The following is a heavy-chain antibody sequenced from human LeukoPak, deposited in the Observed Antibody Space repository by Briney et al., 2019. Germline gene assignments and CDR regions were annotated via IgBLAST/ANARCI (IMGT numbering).Heavy chain of an antibody. CDR2: ISGSGVST. Sequence: GGSLRLSCAASGFTLSSYAMSWVRQAPGKGLEWVSSISGSGVSTVYAAPVKGRFTISRDDSKNTLYLQLNSLRAEDTAVFYCAKGLSSSWLPLFDYWGQGTLVTASS. CDR3: AKGLSSSWLPLFDY. V-gene: IGHV3-23*01. J-gene: IGHJ4*02. CDR1: GFTLSSYA. D-gene: IGHD6-13*01.